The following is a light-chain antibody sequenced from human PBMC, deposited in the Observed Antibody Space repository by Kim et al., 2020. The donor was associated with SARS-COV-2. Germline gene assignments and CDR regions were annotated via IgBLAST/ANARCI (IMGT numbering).Light chain of an antibody. Sequence: SASVGDTVTITCQASDDIGNFLNWYQYKPRKAPKLLISDASNLQTGVPTRFSGSGSRTHFTLTISSLQPDDVATYYCQQSDTVPNTFGQGTELVI. J-gene: IGKJ2*01. CDR3: QQSDTVPNT. V-gene: IGKV1-33*01. CDR1: DDIGNF. CDR2: DAS.